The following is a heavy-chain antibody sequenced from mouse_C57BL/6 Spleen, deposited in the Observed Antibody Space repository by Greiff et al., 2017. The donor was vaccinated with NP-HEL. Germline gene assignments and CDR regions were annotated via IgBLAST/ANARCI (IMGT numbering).Heavy chain of an antibody. CDR2: IRNKANGYTT. D-gene: IGHD1-1*01. J-gene: IGHJ1*03. CDR3: ARYIHYYGSWYFDV. Sequence: EVQGVESGGGLVQPGGSLSLSCAASGFTFTDYYMSWVRQPPGKALEWLGFIRNKANGYTTEYSASVKGRFTISRDNYQSILYLQMNALRAEDSATYYCARYIHYYGSWYFDVWGTGTTVTVSS. CDR1: GFTFTDYY. V-gene: IGHV7-3*01.